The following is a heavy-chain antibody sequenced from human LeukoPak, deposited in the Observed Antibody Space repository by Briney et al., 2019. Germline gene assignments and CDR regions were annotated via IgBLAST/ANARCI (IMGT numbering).Heavy chain of an antibody. CDR3: ARGVGSSWFDP. Sequence: SCKAXXYTXXSXDINWVRQAPGQGLEWMGLMNPNSGDTVYAQKFQGRVTMTRNTSIRTAYMELSSLRSEDTAVYYCARGVGSSWFDPWGQGTLVTVSS. CDR2: MNPNSGDT. J-gene: IGHJ5*02. V-gene: IGHV1-8*01. D-gene: IGHD6-13*01. CDR1: XYTXXSXD.